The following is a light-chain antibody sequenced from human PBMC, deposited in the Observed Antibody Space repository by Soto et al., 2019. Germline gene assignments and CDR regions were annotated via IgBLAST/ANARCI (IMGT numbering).Light chain of an antibody. CDR1: SSDVGGYNY. CDR2: GVS. V-gene: IGLV2-14*01. Sequence: QCALTQAASGSGSPGQSITISCTGTSSDVGGYNYVSWYQQHPGKAPKLMIYGVSNRPSGVSNRFSGSKSGNTASLTISGLQAEDEADYYCSSYTSSSPHVVFGGGTKLTVL. CDR3: SSYTSSSPHVV. J-gene: IGLJ2*01.